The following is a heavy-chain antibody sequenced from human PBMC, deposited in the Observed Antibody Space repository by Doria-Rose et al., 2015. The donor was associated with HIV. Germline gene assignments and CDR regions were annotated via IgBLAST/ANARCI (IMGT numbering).Heavy chain of an antibody. CDR3: ARIKSSRWYHKYYFDF. CDR1: GVSLSSPGMG. CDR2: IFSDDER. D-gene: IGHD6-13*01. J-gene: IGHJ4*02. V-gene: IGHV2-26*01. Sequence: QITLKESGPVLVKPTETLTLTCTVSGVSLSSPGMGVSWIRQPPGKALEWLANIFSDDERSYQTSLKSRLTIPRGTSKSQVVLTMTDMDPVDTATYYCARIKSSRWYHKYYFDFWGQGTLVIVSA.